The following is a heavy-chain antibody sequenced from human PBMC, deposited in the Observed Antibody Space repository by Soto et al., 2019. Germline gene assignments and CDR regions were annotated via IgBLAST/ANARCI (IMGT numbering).Heavy chain of an antibody. CDR2: INSDASII. CDR1: GITFRSYW. J-gene: IGHJ4*02. Sequence: EVQLVESGGGLVQPGGSPRLSCAVSGITFRSYWMHWIRQAPGKGLVWVSHINSDASIINYADSVKGRFTISRDNARNTLYLQMNSLRVDDTAIYYCASDAAAGLKFWGQGTVVTVSS. V-gene: IGHV3-74*01. CDR3: ASDAAAGLKF. D-gene: IGHD6-13*01.